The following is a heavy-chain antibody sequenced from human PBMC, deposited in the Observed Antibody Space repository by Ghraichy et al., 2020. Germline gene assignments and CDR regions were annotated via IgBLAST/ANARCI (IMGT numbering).Heavy chain of an antibody. CDR3: ARARRDYYGSGGYFDY. Sequence: GESLNISCAASGFTFSSYWMSWVRQAPGNGLEWVANIKQDGSEKYYVDSVKGRFTISRDNAKNSLYLQMNSLRAEDTAVYYCARARRDYYGSGGYFDYWGQGTLGTVSS. CDR2: IKQDGSEK. J-gene: IGHJ4*02. D-gene: IGHD3-10*01. CDR1: GFTFSSYW. V-gene: IGHV3-7*03.